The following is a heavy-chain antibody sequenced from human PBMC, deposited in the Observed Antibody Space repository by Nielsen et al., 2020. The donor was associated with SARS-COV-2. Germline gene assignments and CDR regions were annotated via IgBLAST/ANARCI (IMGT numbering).Heavy chain of an antibody. CDR3: AKGSWLTIVGATTGVHFDL. Sequence: GGSLRLSCAASGFTFSSLWMSWVRQVPGKGLEWVADINPDGSEKFYVDSVKGRFTISRDNAKNSLYLQMNSLRAEDTALYYCAKGSWLTIVGATTGVHFDLWGRGTLVTVSS. D-gene: IGHD1-26*01. CDR2: INPDGSEK. V-gene: IGHV3-7*03. J-gene: IGHJ2*01. CDR1: GFTFSSLW.